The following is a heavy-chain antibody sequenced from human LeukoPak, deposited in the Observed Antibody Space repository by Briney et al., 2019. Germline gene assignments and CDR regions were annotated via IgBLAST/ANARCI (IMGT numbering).Heavy chain of an antibody. CDR3: AKCIAAAGTCYFDY. Sequence: GGSLRLSCAASGFTFSSYSMNWVRQAPGKGLEWVSAISGSGGSTYYADSVKGRFTISRDNSKNTLYLQMNSLRAEDTAVYYCAKCIAAAGTCYFDYWGQGTLVTVSS. D-gene: IGHD6-13*01. J-gene: IGHJ4*02. V-gene: IGHV3-23*01. CDR2: ISGSGGST. CDR1: GFTFSSYS.